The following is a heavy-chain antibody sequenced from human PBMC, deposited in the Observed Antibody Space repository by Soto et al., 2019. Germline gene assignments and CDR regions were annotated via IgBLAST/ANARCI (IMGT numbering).Heavy chain of an antibody. CDR2: IYPGGVNI. V-gene: IGHV1-46*01. CDR3: ARDPPPPDY. Sequence: ASVKVSCKAIGYSFTSHYMHWVRQAPGQGLEWMGTIYPGGVNIGYAQKFKGRVTMTKDTSTSTVYMELNSLTSEDTAVYYCARDPPPPDYWGQGTLVTVSS. CDR1: GYSFTSHY. J-gene: IGHJ4*02.